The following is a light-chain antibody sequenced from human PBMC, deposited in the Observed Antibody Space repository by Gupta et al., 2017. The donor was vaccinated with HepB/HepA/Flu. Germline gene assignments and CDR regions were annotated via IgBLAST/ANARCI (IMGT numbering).Light chain of an antibody. CDR2: DVS. Sequence: SALPQPAAVSGTHGRSITISGTGTSSEVGGYKYDSWYHHHPGKAPKVMIYDVSNRPSGVSSRFSGSKSGNTASLTISGLQAEDEADYYCCSFTVSGTYVFGGGTKLTVL. V-gene: IGLV2-14*03. CDR1: SSEVGGYKY. CDR3: CSFTVSGTYV. J-gene: IGLJ2*01.